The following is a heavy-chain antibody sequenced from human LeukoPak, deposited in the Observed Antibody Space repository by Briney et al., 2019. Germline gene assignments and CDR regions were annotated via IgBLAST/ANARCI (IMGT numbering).Heavy chain of an antibody. V-gene: IGHV4-59*02. Sequence: SETLSLTCTVSGASVSNYDWSWIRQPPGKGLEWIGYIYYSGSTNYNPSLKSRVTISVDTSKNQFSLKLTSVTAADTAMYYCARRGGTPLGVFDIGAQGKMAPVSS. D-gene: IGHD3-16*01. CDR3: ARRGGTPLGVFDI. CDR1: GASVSNYD. J-gene: IGHJ3*02. CDR2: IYYSGST.